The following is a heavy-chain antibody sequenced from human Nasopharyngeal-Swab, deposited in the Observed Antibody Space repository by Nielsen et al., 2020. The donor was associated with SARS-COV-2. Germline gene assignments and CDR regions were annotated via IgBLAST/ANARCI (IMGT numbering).Heavy chain of an antibody. D-gene: IGHD2-21*02. J-gene: IGHJ5*02. V-gene: IGHV1-24*01. Sequence: SVKVSCKASGYTFTGYYMHWVRQAPGKGLEWMGGFDPEDGETIYAQKFQGRVTMTEYTSPDTAYMELSSLRSEDTAVYYCATSPAVVVTEGWFDPWGQGTLITVSS. CDR2: FDPEDGET. CDR3: ATSPAVVVTEGWFDP. CDR1: GYTFTGYY.